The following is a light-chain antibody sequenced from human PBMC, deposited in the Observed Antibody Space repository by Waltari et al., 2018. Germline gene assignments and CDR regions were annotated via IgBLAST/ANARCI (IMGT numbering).Light chain of an antibody. V-gene: IGKV4-1*01. CDR1: QSVLYSSNNKKY. CDR2: WAS. CDR3: HQYYATPPDGKT. J-gene: IGKJ1*01. Sequence: DIVMTQSPDSLAVSLGERATINCKSSQSVLYSSNNKKYLAWYQQKAGQPPKLLIYWASTRGSGVPARFSGSGSGTDFTLTISSLQAEDVAVYYCHQYYATPPDGKTFGQGTKVEIK.